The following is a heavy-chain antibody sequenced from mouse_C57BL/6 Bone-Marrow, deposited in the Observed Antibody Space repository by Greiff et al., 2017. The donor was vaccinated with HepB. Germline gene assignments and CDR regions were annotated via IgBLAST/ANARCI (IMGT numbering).Heavy chain of an antibody. Sequence: VKLMESGPGLVQPSQSLSITCTVSGFSLTSYGVHWVRQSPGKGLEWLGVIWSGGSTDYNAAFISRLSISKDNSKSQVFFKMNSLQADDTAIYYCASLYYYGRGWYFDVWGTGTTVTVSS. CDR3: ASLYYYGRGWYFDV. CDR2: IWSGGST. J-gene: IGHJ1*03. D-gene: IGHD1-1*01. V-gene: IGHV2-2*01. CDR1: GFSLTSYG.